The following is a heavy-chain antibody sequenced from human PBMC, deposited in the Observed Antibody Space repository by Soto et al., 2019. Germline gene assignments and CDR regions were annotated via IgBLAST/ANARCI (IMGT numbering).Heavy chain of an antibody. V-gene: IGHV3-30*18. CDR1: GFTFSIYG. CDR3: AKESAYGDYYFDY. J-gene: IGHJ4*02. CDR2: ISYDGSNK. Sequence: PGGSLRLSCAASGFTFSIYGMHWVRQAPGKGLEWVAVISYDGSNKYYADSVKGRFTISRDNSKNTLYLQMNSLRAEDTAVYYCAKESAYGDYYFDYWGQGTLVTVSS. D-gene: IGHD4-17*01.